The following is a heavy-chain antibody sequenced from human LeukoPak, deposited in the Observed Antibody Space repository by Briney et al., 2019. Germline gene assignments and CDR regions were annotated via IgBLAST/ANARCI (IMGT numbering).Heavy chain of an antibody. J-gene: IGHJ4*02. Sequence: GGSLRLSCAASGFPLTSYGIHWVRQAPGNGLEWVALIWNDGSNKNYADSVKGRFTISRDTSKNTVFLEMNSLRAEDTAVYYCARDLWFGDFRYFDYWDQGTLVTVSS. V-gene: IGHV3-33*01. CDR2: IWNDGSNK. D-gene: IGHD3-10*01. CDR1: GFPLTSYG. CDR3: ARDLWFGDFRYFDY.